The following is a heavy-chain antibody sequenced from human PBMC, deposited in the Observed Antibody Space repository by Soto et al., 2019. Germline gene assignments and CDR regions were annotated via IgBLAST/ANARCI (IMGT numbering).Heavy chain of an antibody. J-gene: IGHJ6*02. CDR1: GYSFTSYW. CDR2: IDPSDSYT. V-gene: IGHV5-10-1*01. D-gene: IGHD4-4*01. Sequence: PRESLKISCKGSGYSFTSYWISWVRQMPGKGLEWMGRIDPSDSYTNYSPSFQGHVTISADKSISTAYLQWSSLKASDTAMYYCARQGTTVTPYYYGMDVWGQGTTVTVSS. CDR3: ARQGTTVTPYYYGMDV.